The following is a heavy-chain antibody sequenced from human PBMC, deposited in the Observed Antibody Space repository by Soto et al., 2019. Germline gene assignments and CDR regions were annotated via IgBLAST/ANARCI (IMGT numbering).Heavy chain of an antibody. J-gene: IGHJ3*02. CDR3: AMGGKWFGAFAADDAFDI. D-gene: IGHD3-10*01. CDR2: ISSSSSTI. Sequence: EVQLVESGGGLVQPGGSLRLSCAASGFTFSSYSMNWVRQAPGKGLEWVSYISSSSSTIYYADSVKGRFTISRDNAKNSLYLHMNSRRAEDTAVYYCAMGGKWFGAFAADDAFDIWGQGTMVTVSS. V-gene: IGHV3-48*01. CDR1: GFTFSSYS.